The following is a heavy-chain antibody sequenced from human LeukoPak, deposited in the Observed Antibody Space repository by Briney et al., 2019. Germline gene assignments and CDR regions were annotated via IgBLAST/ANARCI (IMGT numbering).Heavy chain of an antibody. Sequence: PGGSLRLSCAASGFTFSIYAMSWVRQAPGEGLEWVSAISCSGCHTYYADSVRGRFTISRDNSKNTLYLQMNSLIAEDTAVYYCAKDRCSGISCYNYFDYWGQGTLVTVSS. V-gene: IGHV3-23*01. CDR1: GFTFSIYA. CDR2: ISCSGCHT. CDR3: AKDRCSGISCYNYFDY. D-gene: IGHD2-15*01. J-gene: IGHJ4*02.